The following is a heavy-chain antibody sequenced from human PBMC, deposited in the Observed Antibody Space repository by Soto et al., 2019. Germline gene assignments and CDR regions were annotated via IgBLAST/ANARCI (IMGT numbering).Heavy chain of an antibody. Sequence: GGSLRLSCAASGFSFGSYALSWVRQAPGKGLEWASTISGSDGKTFYADSVKGRFSISRDTSQNTLYLQMNSLRADDTAIYYCARWSYLDYWGQGTRVTVSS. J-gene: IGHJ4*02. CDR1: GFSFGSYA. V-gene: IGHV3-23*01. D-gene: IGHD3-3*01. CDR3: ARWSYLDY. CDR2: ISGSDGKT.